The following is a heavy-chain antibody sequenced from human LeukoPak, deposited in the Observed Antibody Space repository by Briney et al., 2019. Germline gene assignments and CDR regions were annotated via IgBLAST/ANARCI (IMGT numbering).Heavy chain of an antibody. CDR2: ISYDGHYK. D-gene: IGHD5-12*01. CDR1: GFTFSNYA. CDR3: ARDHAADIVATGEDY. J-gene: IGHJ4*02. V-gene: IGHV3-30-3*01. Sequence: GGSLRLSCEASGFTFSNYAMHWVRQAPGKGLEWVAVISYDGHYKYYADSVKGRFTISRDNSRNTLYLQMNSLRGEDTAVYYCARDHAADIVATGEDYWGQGTLVTVSS.